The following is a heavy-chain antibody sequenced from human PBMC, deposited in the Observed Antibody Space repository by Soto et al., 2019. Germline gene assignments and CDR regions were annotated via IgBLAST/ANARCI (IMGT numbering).Heavy chain of an antibody. J-gene: IGHJ4*02. CDR2: IWSDGNNK. Sequence: AGSLRLSCAASGFTFSSYGRHWVRQAPGKGLEWVAVIWSDGNNKYYADSVKGRFTISRDNSKKTLYLQMNSLRAEDTAVYYCARVFDTYYFDSWGQGNMVTVSS. D-gene: IGHD3-9*01. V-gene: IGHV3-33*01. CDR1: GFTFSSYG. CDR3: ARVFDTYYFDS.